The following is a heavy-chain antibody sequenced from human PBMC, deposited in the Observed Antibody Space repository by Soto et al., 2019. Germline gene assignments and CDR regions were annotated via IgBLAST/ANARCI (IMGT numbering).Heavy chain of an antibody. CDR3: AVEDNDY. Sequence: QVQLVESGGGVVQPGRSLRLSCAASGFTFSSYGMHWVRQAPGKGLEWVAVISYDGSNKYYADSVKGRFTISRDNSKNTLYLQMNSLRVEDTAVYYCAVEDNDYWGQGTLVTVSS. CDR1: GFTFSSYG. J-gene: IGHJ4*02. V-gene: IGHV3-30*03. CDR2: ISYDGSNK.